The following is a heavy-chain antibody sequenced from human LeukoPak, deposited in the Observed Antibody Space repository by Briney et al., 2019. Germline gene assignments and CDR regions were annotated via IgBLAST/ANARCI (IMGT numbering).Heavy chain of an antibody. J-gene: IGHJ4*02. V-gene: IGHV4-61*02. CDR1: GGSISSGSYY. CDR3: ARGQCTSTSCDPGHFDF. Sequence: SETLSLTCTVSGGSISSGSYYWSWIRQPAGKGLEWIGRMYISGYTNYNPSLKSRVTISIDTSKNQFSLKLSSVTAADTAVYYCARGQCTSTSCDPGHFDFWGQGTQVTVSS. D-gene: IGHD2-2*01. CDR2: MYISGYT.